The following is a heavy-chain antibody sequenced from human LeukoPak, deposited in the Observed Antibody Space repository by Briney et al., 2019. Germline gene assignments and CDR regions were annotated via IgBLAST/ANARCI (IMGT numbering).Heavy chain of an antibody. CDR1: GFTFSSYD. J-gene: IGHJ4*02. Sequence: GGSLRLSCVASGFTFSSYDMYCVRQAPGNGLEWVAFIRYDGSNKNYADSVKGRFTISRDNSKNTLYLQMNSLRAEDTAVYYCAAELGYWGQGTLVTVSS. CDR2: IRYDGSNK. V-gene: IGHV3-30*02. CDR3: AAELGY.